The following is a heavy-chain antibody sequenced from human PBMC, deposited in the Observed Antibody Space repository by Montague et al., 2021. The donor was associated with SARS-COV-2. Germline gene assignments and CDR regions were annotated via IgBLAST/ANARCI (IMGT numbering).Heavy chain of an antibody. CDR1: GGSISSYY. CDR2: IYYSGST. CDR3: AREVRYYYDSSGPGAFDI. V-gene: IGHV4-59*01. J-gene: IGHJ3*02. D-gene: IGHD3-22*01. Sequence: SETLSLTCTVSGGSISSYYWSWIRQPPGKGLEWIGYIYYSGSTNXNPSLKSRVTISVDTSKNQFSLKLSSVTAADTAVYHCAREVRYYYDSSGPGAFDIWGQGTMVTVSS.